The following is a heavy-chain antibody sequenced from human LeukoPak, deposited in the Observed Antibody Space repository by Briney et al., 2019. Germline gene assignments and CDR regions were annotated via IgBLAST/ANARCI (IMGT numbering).Heavy chain of an antibody. V-gene: IGHV3-23*01. Sequence: GGSLRLSCAASGFTFSSYAMSWVRQAPGKGLEWVSAISGSGGGTYYADSVKGRFTISRDNSKNTLYLQMNSLRAEDTAVYYCAKARGPYSSSWLYDYWGQGTLVTVSS. CDR1: GFTFSSYA. CDR2: ISGSGGGT. CDR3: AKARGPYSSSWLYDY. D-gene: IGHD6-13*01. J-gene: IGHJ4*02.